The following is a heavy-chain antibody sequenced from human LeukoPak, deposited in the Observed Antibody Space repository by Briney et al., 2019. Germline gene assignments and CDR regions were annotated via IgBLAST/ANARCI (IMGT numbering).Heavy chain of an antibody. V-gene: IGHV1-2*06. CDR3: ARDADSGGENYYSGRDV. Sequence: ASVKVSCKASGYTFTGYYMHWVRQAPGQGLEWMGRINPNSGGTNYAQKFQGRVTMTRDTSISTAYMELSRLRSDDTAVYYCARDADSGGENYYSGRDVGGKGTTVPVSS. J-gene: IGHJ6*04. D-gene: IGHD3-16*01. CDR1: GYTFTGYY. CDR2: INPNSGGT.